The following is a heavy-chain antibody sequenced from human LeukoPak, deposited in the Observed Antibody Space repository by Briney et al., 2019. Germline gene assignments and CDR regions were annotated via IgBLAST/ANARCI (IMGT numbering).Heavy chain of an antibody. D-gene: IGHD6-19*01. V-gene: IGHV1-18*01. CDR3: ARRTIAVAGTVDY. Sequence: ASVKVSCKASGYTFTSYDINWVRQATGQGLEWMGWMNPNSGNTNYAQKLQGRVTMTTDTSTSTAYMELRSLRSDDTAVYYCARRTIAVAGTVDYWGQGTLVTVSS. CDR2: MNPNSGNT. CDR1: GYTFTSYD. J-gene: IGHJ4*02.